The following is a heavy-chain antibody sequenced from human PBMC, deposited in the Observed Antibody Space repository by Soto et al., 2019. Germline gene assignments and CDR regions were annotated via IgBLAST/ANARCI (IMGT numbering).Heavy chain of an antibody. D-gene: IGHD1-26*01. CDR3: ARHWGANYYYGMDV. J-gene: IGHJ6*02. Sequence: QVQLVQSGAEVKKPGSSVKFSCKASGGTFSSDAISCVRQAPGQGLEWMGGIIPIFGTANYAQKFQGRVTITADESTSTAYMALSSLRSEDTAVYYCARHWGANYYYGMDVWGQGTTVTVSS. V-gene: IGHV1-69*01. CDR1: GGTFSSDA. CDR2: IIPIFGTA.